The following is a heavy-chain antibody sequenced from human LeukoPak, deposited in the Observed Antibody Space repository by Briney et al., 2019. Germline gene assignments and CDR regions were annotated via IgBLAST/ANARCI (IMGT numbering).Heavy chain of an antibody. J-gene: IGHJ4*02. V-gene: IGHV1-8*03. CDR3: ATTPGVTTALYFDY. CDR1: GYTFTSYD. D-gene: IGHD4-11*01. CDR2: MNPNSGNT. Sequence: ASVKVSCKASGYTFTSYDINWVRQATGQGLEWMGWMNPNSGNTGYAQKFQGRVTITRNTSISTAYMELSSLRSEDTAVYYCATTPGVTTALYFDYWGQGTLVTVSS.